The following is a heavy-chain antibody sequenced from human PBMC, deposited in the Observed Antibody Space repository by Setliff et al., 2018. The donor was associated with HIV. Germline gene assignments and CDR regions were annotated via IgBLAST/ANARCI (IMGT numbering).Heavy chain of an antibody. D-gene: IGHD2-15*01. CDR2: VYPTDARA. CDR3: VRSGGTGELYGF. CDR1: GYYFTSHW. V-gene: IGHV5-51*01. J-gene: IGHJ6*02. Sequence: GESLKISCKASGYYFTSHWIGWVRQMPGAGLEWVGIVYPTDARATYSPAFEGQVSISVDTSITTAYLQWSNLRASDTATYYCVRSGGTGELYGFWGQGTAVTVS.